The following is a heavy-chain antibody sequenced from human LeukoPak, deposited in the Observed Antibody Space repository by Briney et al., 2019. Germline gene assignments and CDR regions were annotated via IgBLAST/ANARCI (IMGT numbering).Heavy chain of an antibody. CDR2: ISSSSGTI. V-gene: IGHV3-48*04. D-gene: IGHD6-13*01. CDR3: ASSIVADGTSPFDY. J-gene: IGHJ4*02. CDR1: GFTFSSYS. Sequence: GGSLRLSCAASGFTFSSYSMNWVRQAPGKGLEWVSYISSSSGTIYYADSVRGRFTISRDNAKNPLYLQMNSLRAEDTAVYYCASSIVADGTSPFDYWGQGTLVTVSS.